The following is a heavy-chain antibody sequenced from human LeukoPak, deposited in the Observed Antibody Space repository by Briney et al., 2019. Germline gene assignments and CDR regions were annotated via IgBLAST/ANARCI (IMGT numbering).Heavy chain of an antibody. CDR3: ARDTSGATADY. J-gene: IGHJ4*02. CDR1: GGTFSSYA. V-gene: IGHV1-69*04. CDR2: IIPIFGIA. Sequence: SVKVSCKASGGTFSSYAISWVRQAPGQGLEWMGRIIPIFGIANYAQKFQGRVTITADKSTSTAYMELSSLRSEDTAVYYCARDTSGATADYWGQGTLVTASS. D-gene: IGHD5-12*01.